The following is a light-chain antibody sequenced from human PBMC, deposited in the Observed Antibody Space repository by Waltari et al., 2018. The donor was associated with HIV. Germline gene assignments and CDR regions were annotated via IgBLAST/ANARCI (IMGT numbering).Light chain of an antibody. CDR2: EVN. CDR1: SNDIGPYNY. Sequence: QSALTQPPAAYGSPGQSVTLSCTGTSNDIGPYNYVSWYPQHPAKAPRLLIYEVNKRPSGVPGRFSGSKSGNTASLTVSGLQAEDEADYYCSSYAGSGNLLLFGGGTKVTVL. CDR3: SSYAGSGNLLL. J-gene: IGLJ6*01. V-gene: IGLV2-8*01.